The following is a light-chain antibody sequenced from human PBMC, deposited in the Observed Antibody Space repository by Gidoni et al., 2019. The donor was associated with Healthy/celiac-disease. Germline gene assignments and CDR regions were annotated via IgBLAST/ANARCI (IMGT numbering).Light chain of an antibody. J-gene: IGKJ4*01. CDR1: QSVSSY. V-gene: IGKV3-11*01. CDR3: QQRSNWPLT. CDR2: DAS. Sequence: EIVLTQSPATLSLYPGERATLSCRASQSVSSYLAGYQQQPGQAPRLLIYDASNRATGIPARFSGSGSGTDFTLTISSLEPEDFAVYYCQQRSNWPLTFXGXTKVEIK.